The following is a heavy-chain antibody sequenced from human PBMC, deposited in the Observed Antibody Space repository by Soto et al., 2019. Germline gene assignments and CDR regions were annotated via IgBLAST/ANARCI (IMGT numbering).Heavy chain of an antibody. J-gene: IGHJ6*02. Sequence: ASVRLSCAASGFTFSSYSMNWVRQAPGKGLEWVSSISSSSSYIYYADSVEGRFTISRDNAKNSLYLQMNSLRAEDTAVYYCARCADYYDSSGYYYSYYYYYGMDVWGQGTTVTSP. CDR1: GFTFSSYS. CDR2: ISSSSSYI. V-gene: IGHV3-21*01. CDR3: ARCADYYDSSGYYYSYYYYYGMDV. D-gene: IGHD3-22*01.